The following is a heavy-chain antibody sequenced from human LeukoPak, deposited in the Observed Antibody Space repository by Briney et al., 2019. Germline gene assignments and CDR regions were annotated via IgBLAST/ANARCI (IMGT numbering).Heavy chain of an antibody. CDR3: ARGGYYYDSSGYYPDY. CDR1: GGSISSGGYY. Sequence: SQTLSLTCTVSGGSISSGGYYWSCIRQHPGKGLEWIGYIYYSGSTYYNPPLKSRVTISVDTSKNQFSLKLSSVTAADTAVYYCARGGYYYDSSGYYPDYWGQGTLVTVSS. V-gene: IGHV4-31*03. D-gene: IGHD3-22*01. J-gene: IGHJ4*02. CDR2: IYYSGST.